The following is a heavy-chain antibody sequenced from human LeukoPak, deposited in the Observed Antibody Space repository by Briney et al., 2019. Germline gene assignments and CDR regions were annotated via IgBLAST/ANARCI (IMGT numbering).Heavy chain of an antibody. CDR2: ISSSSSYI. CDR1: GFTFSSYS. V-gene: IGHV3-21*04. Sequence: PGGSLRLSCAASGFTFSSYSMNWVRQAPGKGLEWVSSISSSSSYIYYADSVKGRFTISRDNAKNSLYLQMNSLRAEDTAVYYCAKDRGVGSGWYDYWGQGTLVTVSS. D-gene: IGHD6-19*01. CDR3: AKDRGVGSGWYDY. J-gene: IGHJ4*02.